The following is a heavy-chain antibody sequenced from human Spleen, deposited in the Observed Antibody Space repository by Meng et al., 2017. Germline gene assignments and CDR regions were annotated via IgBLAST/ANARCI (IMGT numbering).Heavy chain of an antibody. CDR2: IKSNTDGGTA. CDR1: GFYFSNAW. D-gene: IGHD4-17*01. V-gene: IGHV3-15*01. Sequence: GESLKISCAASGFYFSNAWMSWVRQAPGKGLEWVGRIKSNTDGGTAEYAAPVTGRFTISRDDSKSTLYLQMNSLRAEDTAVYYCARGRGGYGDLDYWGQGTLVTVSS. CDR3: ARGRGGYGDLDY. J-gene: IGHJ4*02.